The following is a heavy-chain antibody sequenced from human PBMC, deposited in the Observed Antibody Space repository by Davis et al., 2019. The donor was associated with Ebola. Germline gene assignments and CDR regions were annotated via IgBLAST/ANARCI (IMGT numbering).Heavy chain of an antibody. Sequence: GESLKISCAASGFTFSSYSMNWVRQAPGKGLEWVAVISYDGSIQSTADSVKGRFTISRDNYKNTLHLEMNSLRPEDTAVYYCARVADSYCSTTSCRTFAYWGQGTLVTVSS. D-gene: IGHD2-2*01. CDR2: ISYDGSIQ. J-gene: IGHJ4*02. V-gene: IGHV3-30*03. CDR1: GFTFSSYS. CDR3: ARVADSYCSTTSCRTFAY.